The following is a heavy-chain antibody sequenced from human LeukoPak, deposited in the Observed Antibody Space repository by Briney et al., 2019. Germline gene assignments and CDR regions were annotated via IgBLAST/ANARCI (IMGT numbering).Heavy chain of an antibody. CDR2: IYYSESA. Sequence: PSETLSLTCTVSGGSIRSYYWSRIRQPPGKGLEWIGYIYYSESANYNPSLKSRITISVDTSNNQFSLNLNSVTAADTAVYYCARVGGYPLSAFDIWGQGTMVTVSS. CDR3: ARVGGYPLSAFDI. V-gene: IGHV4-59*08. J-gene: IGHJ3*02. CDR1: GGSIRSYY. D-gene: IGHD3-22*01.